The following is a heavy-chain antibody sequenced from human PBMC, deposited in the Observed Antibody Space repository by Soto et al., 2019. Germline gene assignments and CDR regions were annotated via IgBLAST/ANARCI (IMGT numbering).Heavy chain of an antibody. Sequence: QVQLVQSGAEVKMPGSSVKVSCKASGGTFTSYTVYWVRQAPGQGLEWVGGLIPMFDRANYAERFRGRVMITADEATNTASMELSSLTSADTAVYFCARSLGRHPSETPRGHAFGAGSLFPFDHWGQGTLVTVSS. V-gene: IGHV1-69*19. D-gene: IGHD2-15*01. J-gene: IGHJ4*02. CDR1: GGTFTSYT. CDR3: ARSLGRHPSETPRGHAFGAGSLFPFDH. CDR2: LIPMFDRA.